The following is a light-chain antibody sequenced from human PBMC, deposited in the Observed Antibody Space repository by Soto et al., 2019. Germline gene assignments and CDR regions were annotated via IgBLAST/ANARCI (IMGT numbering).Light chain of an antibody. CDR3: QQYGSSPPRT. V-gene: IGKV3-20*01. CDR1: QSVRSSS. J-gene: IGKJ1*01. CDR2: GAS. Sequence: EIVLTQSPDTLSLSPGDRATLSCRASQSVRSSSLAWYQQKPGQAPRLLIYGASSRATGIPDRFSGSGSGTDFTLTISGLEPEDFAVYYCQQYGSSPPRTFGQGTKVEI.